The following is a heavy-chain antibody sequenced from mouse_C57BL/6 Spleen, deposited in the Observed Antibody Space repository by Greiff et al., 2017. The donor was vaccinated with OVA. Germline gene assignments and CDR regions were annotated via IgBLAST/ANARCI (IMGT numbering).Heavy chain of an antibody. CDR3: ARGYYAYPHYYAMDY. CDR2: IDPSGSYT. J-gene: IGHJ4*01. D-gene: IGHD2-2*01. V-gene: IGHV1-69*01. Sequence: QVQLQQPGAELVMPGASVKLSCKASGYTFTSYWMHWVKQRPGQGLEWIGEIDPSGSYTNYTQKFKGQSTLPVDKSSSTAYMQLSSLTSEDYACDYCARGYYAYPHYYAMDYWGQGTSVTVSS. CDR1: GYTFTSYW.